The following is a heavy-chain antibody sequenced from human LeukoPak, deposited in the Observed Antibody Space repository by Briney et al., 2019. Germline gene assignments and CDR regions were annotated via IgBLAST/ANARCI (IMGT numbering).Heavy chain of an antibody. CDR2: ITGSGSST. J-gene: IGHJ4*02. CDR1: GLTFSSYA. V-gene: IGHV3-23*01. Sequence: GGSLRLSCAASGLTFSSYAMSWVRQAPGKGLEWVSLITGSGSSTYYADSVQGRFTISRDNSKNTLYLQLNRLRAEDTGVYFCAKDLEAVAGTIVNDYWGQGTLVTVSS. D-gene: IGHD6-19*01. CDR3: AKDLEAVAGTIVNDY.